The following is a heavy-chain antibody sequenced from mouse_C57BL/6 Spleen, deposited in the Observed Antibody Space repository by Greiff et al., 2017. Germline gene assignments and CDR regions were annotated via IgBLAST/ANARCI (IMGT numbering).Heavy chain of an antibody. J-gene: IGHJ2*01. Sequence: VQLQQSGAELARPGASVKLSCKASGYTFTSYGISWVKQRTGQGLEWIGEIYPRSGNTYYNEKFKGKATLTADKSSSTAYMELRSLTSEDSAVYFCARVYGSSPYFDYWGQGTTRTVSS. CDR2: IYPRSGNT. D-gene: IGHD1-1*01. CDR3: ARVYGSSPYFDY. CDR1: GYTFTSYG. V-gene: IGHV1-81*01.